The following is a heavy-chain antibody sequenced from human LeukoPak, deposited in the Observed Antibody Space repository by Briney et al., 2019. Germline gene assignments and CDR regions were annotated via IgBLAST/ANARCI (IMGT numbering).Heavy chain of an antibody. J-gene: IGHJ5*02. CDR2: ISYDGSKK. CDR3: ARDKGGLEFWNWLDP. Sequence: GGSLRLSCAASGFTFSSYAMHWVRQAPGKGLEWVAVISYDGSKKYYADSVKGRFTIARDNSKNTLYLQRNSLRAEDTAVYYCARDKGGLEFWNWLDPWGQGTLVTVSS. V-gene: IGHV3-30*04. CDR1: GFTFSSYA. D-gene: IGHD3-16*01.